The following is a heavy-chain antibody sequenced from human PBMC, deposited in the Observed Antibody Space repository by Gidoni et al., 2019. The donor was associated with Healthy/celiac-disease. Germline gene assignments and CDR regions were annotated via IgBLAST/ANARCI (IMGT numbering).Heavy chain of an antibody. CDR3: ASSYYYDSSGYFGRFDY. CDR2: IITIFGTA. J-gene: IGHJ4*02. Sequence: QVQLVQSGAEVKKPGSSVKVSCKSSGGTFSSYAISWVRQAPGQGLEWMGGIITIFGTANYAQKFQGRVTITADKSTSTAYMELSSLRSEDTAVYYCASSYYYDSSGYFGRFDYWGQGTLVTVSS. V-gene: IGHV1-69*06. CDR1: GGTFSSYA. D-gene: IGHD3-22*01.